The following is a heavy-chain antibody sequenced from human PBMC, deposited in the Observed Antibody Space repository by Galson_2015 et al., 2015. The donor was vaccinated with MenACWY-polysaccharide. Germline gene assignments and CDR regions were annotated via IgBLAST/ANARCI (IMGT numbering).Heavy chain of an antibody. Sequence: SVKVSCKASGYTFTSYGISWVRQAPGQGLEWMGWISVYHGNTKYAQNLQGRVTMTTDTSTSTAYMELRSLRSDDTAVYYCARDFLSTVTTRPGYWGQGTLVTVSS. V-gene: IGHV1-18*01. D-gene: IGHD4-17*01. CDR3: ARDFLSTVTTRPGY. CDR1: GYTFTSYG. J-gene: IGHJ4*02. CDR2: ISVYHGNT.